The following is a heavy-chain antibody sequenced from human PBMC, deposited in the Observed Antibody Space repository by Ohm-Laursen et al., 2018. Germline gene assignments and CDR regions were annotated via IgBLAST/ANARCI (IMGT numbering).Heavy chain of an antibody. V-gene: IGHV4-31*03. CDR3: ARQRIAAADPYSWFDP. CDR1: GGSISSGGYY. D-gene: IGHD6-13*01. CDR2: IYYSGST. J-gene: IGHJ5*02. Sequence: TLSLTCTVSGGSISSGGYYWSWIRQHPGKGLEWIGYIYYSGSTYYNPSLKSRVTISVDTSKNQFSLKLSSVTAADTAVYYCARQRIAAADPYSWFDPWGQGTLVTVSS.